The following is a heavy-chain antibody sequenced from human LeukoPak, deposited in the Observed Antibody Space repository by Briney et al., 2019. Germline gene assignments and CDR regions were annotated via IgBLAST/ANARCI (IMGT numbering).Heavy chain of an antibody. CDR2: ISANGGST. D-gene: IGHD6-13*01. J-gene: IGHJ4*02. CDR1: EFIFSSFA. Sequence: GGSLRLSCAASEFIFSSFAMSWVRQAPGKGLEWVSAISANGGSTYDADSVKGRFTISRDNSKNMLFLQMTSLTAEDTAVYYCAKASGSSSSRPLDYWGPGTLVTVSS. CDR3: AKASGSSSSRPLDY. V-gene: IGHV3-23*01.